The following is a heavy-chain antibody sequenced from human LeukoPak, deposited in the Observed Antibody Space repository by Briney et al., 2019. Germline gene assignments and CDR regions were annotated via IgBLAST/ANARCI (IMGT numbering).Heavy chain of an antibody. CDR2: INLNSGGT. Sequence: ASVKVSCKASGGTFSSYAISWVRQAPGQGLEWMGWINLNSGGTNYAQKFHGRVTMTRDTSISTAYMELSRLRSDDTAVYYCARGAAAAGTMSYYYGLDVWGQGTTVTVSS. V-gene: IGHV1-2*02. D-gene: IGHD6-13*01. CDR1: GGTFSSYA. J-gene: IGHJ6*02. CDR3: ARGAAAAGTMSYYYGLDV.